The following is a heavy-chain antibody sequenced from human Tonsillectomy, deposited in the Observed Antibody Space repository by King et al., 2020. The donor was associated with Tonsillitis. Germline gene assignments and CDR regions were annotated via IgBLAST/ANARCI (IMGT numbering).Heavy chain of an antibody. D-gene: IGHD5-24*01. Sequence: QLVQSGGGVVQPGRSLRLSCAASGFILSSYAMHWVRQAPGKGLEWVAVISYDGSNKYYADSVKGRFTISRDNSKNTLYLQMNSLRVEDTGVYYCARGPFRDGYNLAYWGQGTLVTVSS. CDR1: GFILSSYA. J-gene: IGHJ4*02. CDR3: ARGPFRDGYNLAY. CDR2: ISYDGSNK. V-gene: IGHV3-30-3*01.